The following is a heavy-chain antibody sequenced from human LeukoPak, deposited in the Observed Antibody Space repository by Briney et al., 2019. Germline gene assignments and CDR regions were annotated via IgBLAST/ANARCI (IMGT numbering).Heavy chain of an antibody. CDR1: GYTFSDYT. V-gene: IGHV3-48*01. CDR3: TRDLEY. CDR2: ISSGGSVM. Sequence: GGSPRLPCGASGYTFSDYTMNWVRQAPGKGPEWISYISSGGSVMHYADSVKGRFTISRDNVENSLYLQMNSLRVEDTAVYYCTRDLEYWGQGVLVTVSS. J-gene: IGHJ4*02.